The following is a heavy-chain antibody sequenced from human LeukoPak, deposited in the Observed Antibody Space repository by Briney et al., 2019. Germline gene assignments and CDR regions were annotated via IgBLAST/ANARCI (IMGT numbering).Heavy chain of an antibody. CDR2: ISGSGGST. J-gene: IGHJ4*02. Sequence: QPGGSLRLSCAASGFTFSSYAMSWVREAPWTGLEWVSAISGSGGSTYYADSVKGRFTISRDNSKNTLYLQMNSLRAEDTAVYYCAAHASGNSFWDYWGQGTLVTVSS. CDR3: AAHASGNSFWDY. CDR1: GFTFSSYA. D-gene: IGHD4-23*01. V-gene: IGHV3-23*01.